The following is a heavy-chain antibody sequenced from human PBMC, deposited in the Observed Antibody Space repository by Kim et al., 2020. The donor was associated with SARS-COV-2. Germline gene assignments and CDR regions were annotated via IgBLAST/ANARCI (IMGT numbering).Heavy chain of an antibody. CDR1: GGSISSSSYY. V-gene: IGHV4-39*07. Sequence: SETLSLTCTVSGGSISSSSYYWGWIRQPPGKGLEWIGSIYYSGSTYYNPSLKSRVTISVDTSKNQFSLKLSSVTAADTAVYYCAREDDLRYFDLWGRGTLVTVSS. J-gene: IGHJ2*01. CDR3: AREDDLRYFDL. D-gene: IGHD1-1*01. CDR2: IYYSGST.